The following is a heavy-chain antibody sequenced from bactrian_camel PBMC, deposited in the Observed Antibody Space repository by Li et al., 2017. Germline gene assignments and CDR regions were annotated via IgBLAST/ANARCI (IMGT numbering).Heavy chain of an antibody. Sequence: VQLVESGGGSVQAGGSLRLSCVASGYYYSSNCMGWFRQVPGNEREPLASIDSDGRTSVADSVKGRFTISQDGAKNTLYLHMNILKPEDTAMYHCAASGGQLGRWCYEFPVNWVSWLYNWGQGTQVTVS. CDR1: GYYYSSNC. J-gene: IGHJ4*01. CDR3: AASGGQLGRWCYEFPVNWVSWLYN. D-gene: IGHD3*01. CDR2: IDSDGRT. V-gene: IGHV3S53*01.